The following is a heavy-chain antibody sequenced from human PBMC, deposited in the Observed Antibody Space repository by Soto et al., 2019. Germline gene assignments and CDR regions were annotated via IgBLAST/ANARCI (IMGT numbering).Heavy chain of an antibody. CDR3: ARGHTVGALPSHFHH. CDR2: IHQNGII. Sequence: VQLQESGPGLVKPSETLSLTCSVSGGSVNDGNFYWNWIRPSPGKGLEWIGYIHQNGIISYNPSLQSRSAISLNTSKNNFALTLNSETAADTAVYYCARGHTVGALPSHFHHWGPGTHVTVSS. J-gene: IGHJ1*01. D-gene: IGHD3-16*02. CDR1: GGSVNDGNFY. V-gene: IGHV4-61*01.